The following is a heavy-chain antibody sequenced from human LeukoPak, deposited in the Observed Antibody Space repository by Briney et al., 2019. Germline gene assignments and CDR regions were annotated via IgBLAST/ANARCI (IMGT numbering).Heavy chain of an antibody. CDR3: AKDPHVGTSGYYQYYFDY. Sequence: GGSLRLSCTAPEFTFNDYAMSWVRQAPGMRLEWLSTLSGSGGSSYYANSGRGRVTISRDNSKNTLFIQMNNLRAEDTAVYYCAKDPHVGTSGYYQYYFDYWGQGTLVTVSS. CDR2: LSGSGGSS. D-gene: IGHD3-3*01. CDR1: EFTFNDYA. J-gene: IGHJ4*02. V-gene: IGHV3-23*01.